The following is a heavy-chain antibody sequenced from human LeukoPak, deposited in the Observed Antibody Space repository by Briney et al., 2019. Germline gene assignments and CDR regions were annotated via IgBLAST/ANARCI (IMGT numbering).Heavy chain of an antibody. Sequence: SVKVSCKASGGTFSSYAISWVRQAPGQGLEWMGGIIPIFGTANYAQKFQGRVTITADKSTSTAYMELSSLRSEDTAVYYCAREGAYCGGDCYSQTSDAFDIWGQGTMVTVSS. V-gene: IGHV1-69*06. CDR2: IIPIFGTA. D-gene: IGHD2-21*02. CDR3: AREGAYCGGDCYSQTSDAFDI. CDR1: GGTFSSYA. J-gene: IGHJ3*02.